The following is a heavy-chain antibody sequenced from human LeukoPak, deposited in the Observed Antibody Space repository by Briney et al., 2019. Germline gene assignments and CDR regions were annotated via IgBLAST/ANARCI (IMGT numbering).Heavy chain of an antibody. Sequence: GGSLRLSCAASGFTFSNYWMHWVRQVPGKGLVWVSYIGPDGSSTSYADFVKGRFTISRDNAKNTLYLQVDSLRAEDTAVYYCVEDESRSFDYWGQGTLVTVSS. V-gene: IGHV3-74*01. CDR2: IGPDGSST. D-gene: IGHD6-13*01. CDR3: VEDESRSFDY. CDR1: GFTFSNYW. J-gene: IGHJ4*02.